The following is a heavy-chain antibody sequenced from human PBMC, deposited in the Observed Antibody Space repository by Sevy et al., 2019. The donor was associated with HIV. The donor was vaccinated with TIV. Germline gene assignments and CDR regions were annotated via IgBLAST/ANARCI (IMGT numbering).Heavy chain of an antibody. CDR3: TTDSDCTNGVCYTGDGYYYYMDV. CDR1: GFTFSNAW. J-gene: IGHJ6*03. CDR2: IKSKTDGGTT. V-gene: IGHV3-15*01. D-gene: IGHD2-8*01. Sequence: GGSLRLSCAASGFTFSNAWMSWVRQAPGKGLEWVGRIKSKTDGGTTDYAAPVKGRFTISRDDSKNTLYLQMNSLKTEDTAVYYCTTDSDCTNGVCYTGDGYYYYMDVWGKGTTVTISS.